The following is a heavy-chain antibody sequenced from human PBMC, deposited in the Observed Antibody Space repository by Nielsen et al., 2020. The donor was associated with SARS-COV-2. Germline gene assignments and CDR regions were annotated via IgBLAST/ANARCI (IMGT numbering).Heavy chain of an antibody. CDR3: ARAPITMIVVVNAFDI. Sequence: SETLSLTCTVSGGSISSYYWSWIRQPPGKGLEWIGYIYYSGSPYYNPSLKSRVTISVDTSKNQFSLKLSSVTAADTAVYYCARAPITMIVVVNAFDIWGQGTMVTVSS. V-gene: IGHV4-59*12. J-gene: IGHJ3*02. CDR2: IYYSGSP. CDR1: GGSISSYY. D-gene: IGHD3-22*01.